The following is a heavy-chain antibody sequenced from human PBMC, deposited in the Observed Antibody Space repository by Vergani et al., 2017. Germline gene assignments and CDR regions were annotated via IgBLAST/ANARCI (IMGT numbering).Heavy chain of an antibody. J-gene: IGHJ6*02. Sequence: VQLVESGAEVKKPGSSVKVSCKASGGTFSSYAISWVRQAPGQGLEWMGRIIPIFGTANYAQKFQGRVTITADESTSTAYMELSSLRSEDTAVYYCARVVVITKGYYYYGMDVWGQGTTVTVSS. CDR2: IIPIFGTA. V-gene: IGHV1-69*18. D-gene: IGHD3-22*01. CDR1: GGTFSSYA. CDR3: ARVVVITKGYYYYGMDV.